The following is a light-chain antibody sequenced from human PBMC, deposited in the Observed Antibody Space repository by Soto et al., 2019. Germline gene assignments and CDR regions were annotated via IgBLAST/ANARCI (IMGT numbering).Light chain of an antibody. CDR2: DAS. V-gene: IGKV1-5*01. CDR1: QSISGW. Sequence: DIPLTQSPSTLSASVGDRVTITCLASQSISGWLAWYQQKPGKAPKLLIYDASTLESGVPSRFSGRGSGTEFTLTISSLQPEDFATYYCLHDYDYPLTFGPGTKVDIK. CDR3: LHDYDYPLT. J-gene: IGKJ1*01.